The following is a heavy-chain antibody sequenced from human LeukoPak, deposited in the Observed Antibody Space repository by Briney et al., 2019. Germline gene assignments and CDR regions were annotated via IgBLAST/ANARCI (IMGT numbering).Heavy chain of an antibody. CDR2: INPNSGGT. V-gene: IGHV1-2*02. D-gene: IGHD1-14*01. J-gene: IGHJ4*02. CDR1: GYTFTDYY. CDR3: ARVLARYGNLDY. Sequence: GASVKVPCTASGYTFTDYYIHWVRQAPGQGLEWMGWINPNSGGTNYTQKFQGRVTMTRDTSISTAYLELNRLTSDDTAVYYCARVLARYGNLDYWGQGILVTVSS.